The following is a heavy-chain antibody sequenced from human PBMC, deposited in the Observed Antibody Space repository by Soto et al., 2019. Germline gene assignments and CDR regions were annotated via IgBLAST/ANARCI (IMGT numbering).Heavy chain of an antibody. CDR3: ARVTIGAEMAFDY. CDR1: GYTFTGYY. J-gene: IGHJ4*02. Sequence: ASVKVSCKASGYTFTGYYMHWVRQAPGQGLEWMGWINPNSGGTNYAQKFQGWVTMTRDTSTSTVYMELSSLRSEDSAVYYCARVTIGAEMAFDYWGPGTLVTVSS. V-gene: IGHV1-2*04. CDR2: INPNSGGT. D-gene: IGHD3-9*01.